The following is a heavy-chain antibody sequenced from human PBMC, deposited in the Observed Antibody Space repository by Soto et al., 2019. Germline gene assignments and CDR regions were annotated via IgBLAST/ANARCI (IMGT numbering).Heavy chain of an antibody. CDR1: GFTFSSYG. V-gene: IGHV3-33*01. D-gene: IGHD2-15*01. J-gene: IGHJ6*02. CDR2: IWYDGSNK. CDR3: ARDNGGISDGMDV. Sequence: GGSLRLSCAASGFTFSSYGMHWVRQAPGKGLEWVAVIWYDGSNKYYADSVKGRFTISRDNSKNTLYLQMNSLRSEDTAVYYCARDNGGISDGMDVWGQGTTVTVSS.